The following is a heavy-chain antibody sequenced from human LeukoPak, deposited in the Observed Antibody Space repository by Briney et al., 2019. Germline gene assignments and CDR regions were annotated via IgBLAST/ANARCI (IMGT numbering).Heavy chain of an antibody. CDR2: INPNSGGT. V-gene: IGHV1-2*02. Sequence: ASVKVSCKASGYTFTVYDLHWVRQAPGQGLEWMGWINPNSGGTAYAQRYQGRVTMTRDTSNSTAYMELSRLISDDTAVYYCARVYPSGSHYLYWGQGTLVTVSS. CDR3: ARVYPSGSHYLY. J-gene: IGHJ4*02. CDR1: GYTFTVYD. D-gene: IGHD3-10*01.